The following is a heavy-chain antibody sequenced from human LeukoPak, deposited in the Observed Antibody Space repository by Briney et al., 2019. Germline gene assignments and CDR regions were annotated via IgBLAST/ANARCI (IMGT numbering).Heavy chain of an antibody. Sequence: GGSLRLACAASGFTFSSYATSWVRQAPGKGLEWISASSGSGGSTYYADSVKGRFTISRDNSKNTLYLQMNSLRAEDTAVYYCAKNSFYDFWSGYHFDYWGQGTLVTVSS. J-gene: IGHJ4*02. CDR2: SSGSGGST. D-gene: IGHD3-3*01. V-gene: IGHV3-23*01. CDR3: AKNSFYDFWSGYHFDY. CDR1: GFTFSSYA.